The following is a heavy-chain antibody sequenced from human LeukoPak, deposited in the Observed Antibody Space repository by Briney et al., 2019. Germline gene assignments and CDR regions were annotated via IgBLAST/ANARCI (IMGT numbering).Heavy chain of an antibody. CDR1: GFSVSTNF. CDR2: MYSGGTT. Sequence: GGSLRLSCAASGFSVSTNFMNWVRQAPGWGLEWVSVMYSGGTTSYADSVKGRFTISRDNSKNTVSLQMNSLRIDDTAVYYCAREGYSSGSRTGIDYWGQGTLVTVSS. D-gene: IGHD5-18*01. CDR3: AREGYSSGSRTGIDY. J-gene: IGHJ4*02. V-gene: IGHV3-53*05.